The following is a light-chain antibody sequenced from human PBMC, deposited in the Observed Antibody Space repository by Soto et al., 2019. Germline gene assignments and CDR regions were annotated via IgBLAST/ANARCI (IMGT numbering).Light chain of an antibody. Sequence: DIVLTQSPGTLSLSPGERASLSCRASQSVSSGHLAWYQQKPGQAPRLLIYGASSRATGIPDRFSGSGSGTDFTLTISRLEPADYAVYYCQQYGHSLWTFGQGTKVEIK. CDR2: GAS. CDR1: QSVSSGH. V-gene: IGKV3-20*01. J-gene: IGKJ1*01. CDR3: QQYGHSLWT.